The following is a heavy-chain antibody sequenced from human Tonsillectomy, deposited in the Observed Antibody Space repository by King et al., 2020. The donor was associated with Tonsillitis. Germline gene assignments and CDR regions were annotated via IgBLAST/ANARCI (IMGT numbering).Heavy chain of an antibody. CDR1: GGSISSSDHY. V-gene: IGHV4-39*01. CDR2: MYYSGTS. D-gene: IGHD1-26*01. CDR3: ARYVSGSFDY. Sequence: LQLQESGPGVVKPSETLSLTCTVSGGSISSSDHYWAWIRQPPGKGLGWIGDMYYSGTSFYNSSLKSRITISGDTSENRLSLKLSSVTAADTAVYFCARYVSGSFDYWGQGALVTVSS. J-gene: IGHJ4*02.